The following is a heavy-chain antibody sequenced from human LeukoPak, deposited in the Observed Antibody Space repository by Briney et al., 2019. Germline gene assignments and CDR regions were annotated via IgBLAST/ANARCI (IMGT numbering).Heavy chain of an antibody. J-gene: IGHJ4*02. CDR2: IYSGGAT. V-gene: IGHV3-53*01. CDR1: GFIVSSNY. D-gene: IGHD6-6*01. Sequence: GGSLRLSCAASGFIVSSNYMSWVRPAPGKGLEWVSVIYSGGATYYADSVKGRFTISRDNSKNVLYLQMNSLRAEDTAVYYCARGLEYSSSGDWGQGTLVTVSS. CDR3: ARGLEYSSSGD.